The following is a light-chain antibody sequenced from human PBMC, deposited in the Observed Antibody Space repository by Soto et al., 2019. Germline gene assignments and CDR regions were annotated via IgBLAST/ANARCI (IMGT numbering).Light chain of an antibody. CDR2: EVS. CDR3: SSYTSSSTPHDV. Sequence: QSALTQPASVSGSPGQSITISCTGTSSDVGGYNYVSWYQQHPGKAPKLMIYEVSNRPSGVSNRFSGSKSGNTASLTISGLQAEDETDYYCSSYTSSSTPHDVFGTGTKVTVL. J-gene: IGLJ1*01. V-gene: IGLV2-14*01. CDR1: SSDVGGYNY.